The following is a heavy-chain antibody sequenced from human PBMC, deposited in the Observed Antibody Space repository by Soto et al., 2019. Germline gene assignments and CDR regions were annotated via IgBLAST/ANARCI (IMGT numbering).Heavy chain of an antibody. D-gene: IGHD4-17*01. CDR1: GFTFSSYS. CDR3: ARADGDPRRKWFDP. Sequence: AGGSLRLSCAASGFTFSSYSMNWVRQAPGKGLEWVSSISSSSSYIYYADSVKGRFTISRDNAKNSLYLQMNSLRAEDTAVYYCARADGDPRRKWFDPWGQGTLVTVSS. V-gene: IGHV3-21*01. CDR2: ISSSSSYI. J-gene: IGHJ5*02.